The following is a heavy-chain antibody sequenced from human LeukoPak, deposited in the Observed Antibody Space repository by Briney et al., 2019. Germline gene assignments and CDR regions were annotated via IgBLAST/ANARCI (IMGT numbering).Heavy chain of an antibody. J-gene: IGHJ6*02. V-gene: IGHV1-18*01. Sequence: GASVKVSCKASGYTFTSYGISWVRQAPGQGLEWMGWISAYNGNTNYAQKLQGRVTMTTDTSTSTAYMELRSLRSDDTAVYYCARDFLPRQLWSLAYYYYGMDVWGQGTTVTVSS. CDR1: GYTFTSYG. CDR3: ARDFLPRQLWSLAYYYYGMDV. D-gene: IGHD5-18*01. CDR2: ISAYNGNT.